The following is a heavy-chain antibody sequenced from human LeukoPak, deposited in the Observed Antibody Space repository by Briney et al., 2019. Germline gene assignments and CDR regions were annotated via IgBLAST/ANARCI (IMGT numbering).Heavy chain of an antibody. CDR2: IFYSGST. D-gene: IGHD1-26*01. CDR3: ARGEWDLLFDY. Sequence: YPSETLSLTCTVSGGSISSSSYYWGWIRQPPGKGLEWIGSIFYSGSTNYNPSLKSRVTISVDTSKNQFSLKLSSVTAADTAVYYCARGEWDLLFDYWGQGTLVTVSS. CDR1: GGSISSSSYY. J-gene: IGHJ4*02. V-gene: IGHV4-39*07.